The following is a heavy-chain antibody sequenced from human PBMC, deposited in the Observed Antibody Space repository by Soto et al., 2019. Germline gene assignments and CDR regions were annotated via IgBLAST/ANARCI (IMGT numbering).Heavy chain of an antibody. Sequence: QVQLVQSGAEVKKPRASVKVSCKASGYTFTNFVIQWVRQAPGQRLEWLGWINPANGITQYSQTLQGRVTITSDTSASTVYMELSSLRSGDTAVYYCAREYRHNGNYYGSYWGQGTLVTVSS. D-gene: IGHD1-26*01. CDR2: INPANGIT. CDR3: AREYRHNGNYYGSY. CDR1: GYTFTNFV. V-gene: IGHV1-3*01. J-gene: IGHJ4*02.